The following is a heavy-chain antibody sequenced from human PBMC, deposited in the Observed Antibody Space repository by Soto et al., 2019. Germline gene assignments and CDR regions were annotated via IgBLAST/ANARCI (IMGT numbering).Heavy chain of an antibody. V-gene: IGHV3-11*06. CDR1: GFTFSDYY. J-gene: IGHJ4*02. CDR3: ARVPAAGTSYYFDY. D-gene: IGHD6-19*01. CDR2: ISSSSSYT. Sequence: LRLSCAASGFTFSDYYMSWIRQAPGKGLEWVSYISSSSSYTNYADSVKGRFTISRDNAKNSLYLQMNSLRAEDTAVYYCARVPAAGTSYYFDYWGQGTLVTVSS.